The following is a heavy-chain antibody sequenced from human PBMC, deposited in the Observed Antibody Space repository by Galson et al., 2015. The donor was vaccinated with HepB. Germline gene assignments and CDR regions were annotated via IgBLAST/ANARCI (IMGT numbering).Heavy chain of an antibody. CDR1: GFTFSSYG. CDR2: IWYDGSNK. Sequence: SLRLSCAASGFTFSSYGMHWVRQAPGKGLEWVAVIWYDGSNKYYADSVKGRFTISRDNSKNTLYLQMNSLRAEDTAVYYCARAYSSSWAKGYWGQGTLVTVSS. CDR3: ARAYSSSWAKGY. J-gene: IGHJ4*02. V-gene: IGHV3-33*01. D-gene: IGHD6-13*01.